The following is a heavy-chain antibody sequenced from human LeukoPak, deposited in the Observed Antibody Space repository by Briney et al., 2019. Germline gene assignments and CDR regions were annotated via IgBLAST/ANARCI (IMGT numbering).Heavy chain of an antibody. J-gene: IGHJ2*01. V-gene: IGHV4-34*01. CDR1: GGSFSGYY. Sequence: SETLSLTCAVYGGSFSGYYWRWIRQPPGKGLEWIGVINHSGSTNYNPSLKSRVTISVDTSKNQFSLKLSSVTAADTAVYYSASSPFSGIRRKPIHWYFDLWGRGTLVTVSS. D-gene: IGHD3-10*01. CDR3: ASSPFSGIRRKPIHWYFDL. CDR2: INHSGST.